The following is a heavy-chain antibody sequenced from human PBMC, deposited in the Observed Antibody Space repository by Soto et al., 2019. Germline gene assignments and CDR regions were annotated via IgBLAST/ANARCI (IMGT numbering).Heavy chain of an antibody. J-gene: IGHJ4*02. V-gene: IGHV4-39*07. CDR3: ARTYSSSWSPFDY. Sequence: SETLSLTCTVSGGSISSSSYYWSWIRQPPGKGLEWIGEINHSGSTNYNPSLKSRVTISVDTSKNQFSLKLSSVTAADTAVYYCARTYSSSWSPFDYWGQGTLVTISS. CDR2: INHSGST. D-gene: IGHD6-13*01. CDR1: GGSISSSSYY.